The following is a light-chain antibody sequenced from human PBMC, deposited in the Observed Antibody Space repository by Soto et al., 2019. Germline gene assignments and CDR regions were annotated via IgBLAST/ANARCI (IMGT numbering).Light chain of an antibody. V-gene: IGLV2-14*01. CDR1: SSDVGGYNY. Sequence: QSVLTQPASVSGSPGQSITISCTGTSSDVGGYNYVSWYQQHPDKAPKLMIYDVNHRPSGVSNRFSGSKSGNTASLTISGLQAEDEDDYYCSSYTSSSTRVFGTGTKLTVL. J-gene: IGLJ1*01. CDR3: SSYTSSSTRV. CDR2: DVN.